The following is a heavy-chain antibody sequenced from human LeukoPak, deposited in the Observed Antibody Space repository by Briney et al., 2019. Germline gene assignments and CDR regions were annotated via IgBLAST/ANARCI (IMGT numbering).Heavy chain of an antibody. CDR1: GFTFDDYA. V-gene: IGHV3-9*01. CDR3: AKNSGSYLFGAFDY. CDR2: ISSNSGSI. D-gene: IGHD1-26*01. Sequence: GRSLRLSCAASGFTFDDYAMHWVRQAPGKGLEWVSGISSNSGSIGYADSVKGRFTISRDNAKNPLYLQMNSLRAEDTALYYCAKNSGSYLFGAFDYWGQGTLVTVSS. J-gene: IGHJ4*02.